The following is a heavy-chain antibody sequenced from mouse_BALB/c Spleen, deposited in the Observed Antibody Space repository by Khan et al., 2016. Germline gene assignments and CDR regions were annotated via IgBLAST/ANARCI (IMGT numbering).Heavy chain of an antibody. CDR2: IYPGDGDT. D-gene: IGHD1-1*01. J-gene: IGHJ2*01. CDR3: ASYYGSSYDYFDY. CDR1: GYTFTSYW. Sequence: QMQLEESGAELARPGASVKLSCKASGYTFTSYWMQWVKQRPGQGLEWIGAIYPGDGDTRYTQKFKGKATLTADKSSSTAYMQLSSLASDDSAVYYCASYYGSSYDYFDYWGQGTTLTVSS. V-gene: IGHV1-87*01.